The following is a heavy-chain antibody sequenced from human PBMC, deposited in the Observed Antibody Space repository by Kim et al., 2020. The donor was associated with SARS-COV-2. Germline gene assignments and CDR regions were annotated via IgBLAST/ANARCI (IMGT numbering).Heavy chain of an antibody. CDR1: GYTFTGYY. V-gene: IGHV1-2*02. J-gene: IGHJ4*02. D-gene: IGHD1-26*01. CDR2: INPKTGDT. CDR3: SRGGVLITATRPFDY. Sequence: ASVKVSCKASGYTFTGYYLYWVRQAPGQGLEWMGWINPKTGDTNSAQNFQGRVTMTRDTSINTAFMELSSLRSDDTAIYYCSRGGVLITATRPFDYLGQGTLVTVSS.